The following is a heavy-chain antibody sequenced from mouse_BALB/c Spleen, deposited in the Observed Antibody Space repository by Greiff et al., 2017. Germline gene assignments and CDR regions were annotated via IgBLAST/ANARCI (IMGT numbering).Heavy chain of an antibody. V-gene: IGHV2-2*02. J-gene: IGHJ3*01. CDR3: ARKGWGNSLAY. Sequence: QVQLQQSGPGLVQPSQSLSITCTVSGFSLTSYGVHWVRQSPGKGLEWLGVIWSGGSTDYNAAFISRLSISKDNSKSQVFFKMNSLQANDTAIYYCARKGWGNSLAYWGQGTLVTVSA. D-gene: IGHD2-1*01. CDR1: GFSLTSYG. CDR2: IWSGGST.